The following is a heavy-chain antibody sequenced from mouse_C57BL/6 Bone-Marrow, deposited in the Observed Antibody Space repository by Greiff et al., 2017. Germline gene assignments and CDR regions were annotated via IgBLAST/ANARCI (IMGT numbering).Heavy chain of an antibody. CDR1: GYTFTSYW. Sequence: QVQLQQPGAELVRPGSSVKLSCKASGYTFTSYWMDWVKQRPGQGLELIGNIYPSDSETHYNQKFKDKATLTVDKSSSTAYMQLSSLTSEDSAVYYCAGGYYWGQGTTLTVSS. CDR2: IYPSDSET. CDR3: AGGYY. J-gene: IGHJ2*01. V-gene: IGHV1-61*01.